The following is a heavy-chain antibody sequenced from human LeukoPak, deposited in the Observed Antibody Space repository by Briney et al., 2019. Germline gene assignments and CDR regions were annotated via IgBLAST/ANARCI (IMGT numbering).Heavy chain of an antibody. Sequence: GGSLRLSCAASGFTFSSHWMHWVRQPPGKGLVWVSRINSDERSTSYADSVKGRFTISRDNAKNTLYLQMNSLRAEDTAVYYCARGYSSSPYGIDVWGQGTTVTVSS. CDR3: ARGYSSSPYGIDV. V-gene: IGHV3-74*01. CDR2: INSDERST. J-gene: IGHJ6*02. CDR1: GFTFSSHW. D-gene: IGHD6-6*01.